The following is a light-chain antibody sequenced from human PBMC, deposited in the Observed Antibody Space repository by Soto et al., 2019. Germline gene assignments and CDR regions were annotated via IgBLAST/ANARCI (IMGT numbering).Light chain of an antibody. CDR3: HQYYSSIT. V-gene: IGKV3-20*01. CDR2: GSS. J-gene: IGKJ4*01. CDR1: QDVDSNF. Sequence: EIVLTQSPGTLSLSPGERATLSCRASQDVDSNFLAWYQQRPGQAPRLLIYGSSRRATGIPDRFSGSGSGTDFTLPSSRVGPEDIAVYFCHQYYSSITFGGGTKVEVK.